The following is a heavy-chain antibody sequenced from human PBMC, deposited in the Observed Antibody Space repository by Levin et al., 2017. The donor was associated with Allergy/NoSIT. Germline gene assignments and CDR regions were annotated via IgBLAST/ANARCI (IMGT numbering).Heavy chain of an antibody. V-gene: IGHV3-30-3*01. CDR1: GFTFSSYA. CDR2: ISYDGSNK. J-gene: IGHJ3*02. Sequence: LSLTCAASGFTFSSYAMHWVRQAPGKGLEWVAVISYDGSNKDYADSVKGRFTISRDNSKNTLYLQMNSLRAEDTAVYYCARDGIYDILTGYYPHAFDIWGQGTMVTVSS. CDR3: ARDGIYDILTGYYPHAFDI. D-gene: IGHD3-9*01.